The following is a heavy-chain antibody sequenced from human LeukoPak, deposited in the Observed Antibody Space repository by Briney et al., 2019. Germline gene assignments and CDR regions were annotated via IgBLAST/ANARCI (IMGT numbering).Heavy chain of an antibody. CDR2: IVYSGST. J-gene: IGHJ3*02. CDR1: GGSFDGYY. CDR3: ARDDYYDSSGYYYGEDAFDI. V-gene: IGHV4-34*12. Sequence: PSETLSLTCAVFGGSFDGYYWTWIRQSPGTGLEWIGEIVYSGSTNYNPSLKSRVSISVDTSKNQFSLKLSSVTAADTAVYYCARDDYYDSSGYYYGEDAFDIWGQGTMVTVSS. D-gene: IGHD3-22*01.